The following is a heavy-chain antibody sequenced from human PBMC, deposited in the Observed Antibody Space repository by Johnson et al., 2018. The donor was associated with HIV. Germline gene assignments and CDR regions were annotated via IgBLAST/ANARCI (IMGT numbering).Heavy chain of an antibody. Sequence: VQLVESGGGVVQPGGSLRLSCAASGFTVSSNYMSWVRQAPGKGLEWVSLIYSGGSTYYTDSVEGRFTIPRDNSKNTLYLQMDSPTAADTGLHYCARARSGAFEIWGQGTMVTVSS. CDR1: GFTVSSNY. V-gene: IGHV3-66*01. J-gene: IGHJ3*02. CDR3: ARARSGAFEI. CDR2: IYSGGST.